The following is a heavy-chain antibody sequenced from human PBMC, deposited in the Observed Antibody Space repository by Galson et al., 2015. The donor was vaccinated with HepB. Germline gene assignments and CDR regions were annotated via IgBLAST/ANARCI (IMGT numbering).Heavy chain of an antibody. J-gene: IGHJ4*02. V-gene: IGHV5-51*01. Sequence: QSGAEVKKPGESLKISCKGSGYSFTSYWIGWVRQMPGKGLEWMGIIYPGDSDTSYSPSFQGQVTISADKSISTAYLQWSSLKASDTAMYYCARLPQQWLVPYYLDYWGQGTLVTVSS. CDR2: IYPGDSDT. CDR1: GYSFTSYW. D-gene: IGHD6-19*01. CDR3: ARLPQQWLVPYYLDY.